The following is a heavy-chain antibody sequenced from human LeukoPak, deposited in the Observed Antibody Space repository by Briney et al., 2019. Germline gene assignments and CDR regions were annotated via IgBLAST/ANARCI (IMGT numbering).Heavy chain of an antibody. V-gene: IGHV1-46*01. J-gene: IGHJ5*02. Sequence: ASVKVSCKASGYTFTSYAMHWVRQAPGQGLEWMGIINPSGGSTSYAQKFQGRVTMTRDTSTSTVYMELSSLRSEDTAVYYCAGGGYSSSSVFGSWFDPWGQGTLVTVSS. D-gene: IGHD6-6*01. CDR1: GYTFTSYA. CDR2: INPSGGST. CDR3: AGGGYSSSSVFGSWFDP.